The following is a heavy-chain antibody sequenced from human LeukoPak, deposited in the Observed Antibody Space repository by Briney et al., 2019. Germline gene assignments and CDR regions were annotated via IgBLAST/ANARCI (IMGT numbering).Heavy chain of an antibody. CDR2: IIPIFGTA. V-gene: IGHV1-69*05. Sequence: SVKVSCKASGGTFSSYAISWVRQAPGQGLEWMGGIIPIFGTANYAQKFQGRVTITTDESTSTAYMELNSLTSDDTAVYYCVRVLFRGSSRFDYWGQGTLVIVSS. CDR1: GGTFSSYA. J-gene: IGHJ4*02. D-gene: IGHD1-26*01. CDR3: VRVLFRGSSRFDY.